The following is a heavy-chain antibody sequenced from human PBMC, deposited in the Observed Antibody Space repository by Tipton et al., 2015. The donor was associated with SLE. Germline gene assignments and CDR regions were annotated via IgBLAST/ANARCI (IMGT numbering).Heavy chain of an antibody. D-gene: IGHD1-26*01. CDR1: GGSISSGSYF. CDR3: ARGGGSYYDY. V-gene: IGHV4-61*02. Sequence: TLSLTCTVSGGSISSGSYFWSWIRQPAGKGLEWIGRIYSSGSTTYNPSLKSRVTLSLDMSNNQFSLRVRSVTAADTAVYYCARGGGSYYDYWGQGTLVTVSS. CDR2: IYSSGST. J-gene: IGHJ4*02.